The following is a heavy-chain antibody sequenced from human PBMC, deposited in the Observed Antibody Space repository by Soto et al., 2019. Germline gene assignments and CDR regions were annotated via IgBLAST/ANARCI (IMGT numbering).Heavy chain of an antibody. D-gene: IGHD3-16*01. J-gene: IGHJ4*02. CDR2: ISNDGSNK. Sequence: QVHLVESGGGVVQPGRSLRLSCAASGFSFSTYGMHWVRQAPGKGLEWVAFISNDGSNKYYADSVKGRFTIPRDNSKNTLYLNMNSLRAEDTAVYYCAKGFGNHWAFDYWGQGTLVTVSS. V-gene: IGHV3-30*18. CDR1: GFSFSTYG. CDR3: AKGFGNHWAFDY.